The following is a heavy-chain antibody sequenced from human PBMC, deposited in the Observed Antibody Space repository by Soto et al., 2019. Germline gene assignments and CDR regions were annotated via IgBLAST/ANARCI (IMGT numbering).Heavy chain of an antibody. V-gene: IGHV4-59*01. Sequence: SETLSLTCTVSGGSISSYYWSWIRQPPGKGLEWIGYIYYSGSTNYNPSLKSRVTISVDTSKNQFSLKLSSVTAADTAVYYCARRYGYAFDIWGQGAMVTVSS. CDR3: ARRYGYAFDI. CDR1: GGSISSYY. J-gene: IGHJ3*02. CDR2: IYYSGST. D-gene: IGHD4-17*01.